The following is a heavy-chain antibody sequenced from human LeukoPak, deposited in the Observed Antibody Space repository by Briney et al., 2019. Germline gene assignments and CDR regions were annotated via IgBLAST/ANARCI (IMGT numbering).Heavy chain of an antibody. CDR3: AKGVGSSPHDAFDI. V-gene: IGHV3-23*01. Sequence: GGSLRLSCAASGFTFSTYAISWVRQAPGKGLEWVSAISGSGGSTYYADSVKGRFAISRDNSKSTLYLQMSSLRAEDTAVYYCAKGVGSSPHDAFDIWGQGTMVTVSS. J-gene: IGHJ3*02. CDR1: GFTFSTYA. D-gene: IGHD6-13*01. CDR2: ISGSGGST.